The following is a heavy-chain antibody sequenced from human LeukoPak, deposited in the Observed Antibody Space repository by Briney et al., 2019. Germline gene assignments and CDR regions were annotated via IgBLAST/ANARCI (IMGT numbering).Heavy chain of an antibody. J-gene: IGHJ4*02. Sequence: GGSLTLSCAASGFTFSSFSMNWVRQAPGKGLEWLSYISSTSSAIYYADSLKGRFTISRDNAKNSLYLRMDSLRAEDTAVYYCARVIGSYGDSAYWGQGTLVTVSS. D-gene: IGHD3-16*01. CDR3: ARVIGSYGDSAY. CDR2: ISSTSSAI. V-gene: IGHV3-48*04. CDR1: GFTFSSFS.